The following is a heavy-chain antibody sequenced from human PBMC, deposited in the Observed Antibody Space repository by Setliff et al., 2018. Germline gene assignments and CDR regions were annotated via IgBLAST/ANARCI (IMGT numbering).Heavy chain of an antibody. Sequence: SETLSLTCTVSGGSISSHYWSWIRQPPGKGLEWIGYISYSGSTNYNPSLKSRVTISVDTSKNQFSLKLSSVTAADTAVYYCARGGGYSYGQYYFDYWGQGTLVTVSS. V-gene: IGHV4-59*11. CDR2: ISYSGST. CDR3: ARGGGYSYGQYYFDY. J-gene: IGHJ4*02. D-gene: IGHD5-18*01. CDR1: GGSISSHY.